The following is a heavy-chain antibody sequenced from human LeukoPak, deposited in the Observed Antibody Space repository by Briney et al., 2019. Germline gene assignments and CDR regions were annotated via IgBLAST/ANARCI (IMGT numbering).Heavy chain of an antibody. D-gene: IGHD1-26*01. J-gene: IGHJ4*02. CDR1: GFTFSSYA. Sequence: GGSLRLSCAASGFTFSSYAMHWVRQAPGKGLEWVAVISYDGSNKYYADSVKGRFTISRDNSKNTLYLQMNSLRAEDTAVYYCARDPGESGSFIFDYWGQGTLVTVSS. V-gene: IGHV3-30-3*01. CDR3: ARDPGESGSFIFDY. CDR2: ISYDGSNK.